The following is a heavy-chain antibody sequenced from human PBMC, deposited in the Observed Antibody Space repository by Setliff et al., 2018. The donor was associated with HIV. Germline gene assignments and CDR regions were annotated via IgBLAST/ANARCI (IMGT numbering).Heavy chain of an antibody. CDR1: GGSISSSSYY. D-gene: IGHD3-22*01. V-gene: IGHV4-61*09. Sequence: ETLSLTCTVSGGSISSSSYYWSWIRQPAGKGLEWIGHINTSGSTNYNPSLKSRVTVSVDTSKNQFSLKLSSVTAADTAVYYCARVGYYDSSFDYWGQGTLVTVSS. CDR2: INTSGST. J-gene: IGHJ4*02. CDR3: ARVGYYDSSFDY.